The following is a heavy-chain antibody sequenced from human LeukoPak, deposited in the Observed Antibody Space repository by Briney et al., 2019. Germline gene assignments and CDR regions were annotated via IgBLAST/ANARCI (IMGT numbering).Heavy chain of an antibody. CDR3: AKDHHRSNLFGVVTGNYDY. Sequence: PGRSLRLSCAASGFTFSSYGMHWVRQAPGKGLQWVAMISYDGTKKYFADSVKGRFTISRDNSKNTLYLHMNSLRTEDTAVYYCAKDHHRSNLFGVVTGNYDYWGQGTLVTVPS. V-gene: IGHV3-30*18. CDR2: ISYDGTKK. J-gene: IGHJ4*02. D-gene: IGHD3-3*01. CDR1: GFTFSSYG.